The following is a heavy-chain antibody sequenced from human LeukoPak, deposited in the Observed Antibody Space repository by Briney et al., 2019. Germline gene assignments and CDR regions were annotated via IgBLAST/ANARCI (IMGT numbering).Heavy chain of an antibody. CDR1: GFTFRNYA. J-gene: IGHJ5*02. Sequence: SGGSLRLSCAASGFTFRNYAMHWVHQSPDKGLEWVAVISYDGTKPYHADSVKGRFTISRDNSKDTLYLEMNRLRSDDTAVYYCARDRLLSWFDPWGQGTLVTVSS. V-gene: IGHV3-30*04. CDR3: ARDRLLSWFDP. CDR2: ISYDGTKP. D-gene: IGHD2-21*02.